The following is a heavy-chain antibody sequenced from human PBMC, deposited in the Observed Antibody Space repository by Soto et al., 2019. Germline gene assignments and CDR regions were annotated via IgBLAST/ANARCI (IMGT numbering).Heavy chain of an antibody. CDR1: GGTFSSYA. J-gene: IGHJ6*02. CDR2: IIPIFGTA. CDR3: ARDFRFLEWLLPQFYGMDV. V-gene: IGHV1-69*13. Sequence: GASVKVSCKASGGTFSSYAISWVRQAPGQGLEWMGGIIPIFGTANYAQKFQGRVTITADESTSTAYMELSSLRSEDTAVYYCARDFRFLEWLLPQFYGMDVWGQGTTVTVSS. D-gene: IGHD3-3*01.